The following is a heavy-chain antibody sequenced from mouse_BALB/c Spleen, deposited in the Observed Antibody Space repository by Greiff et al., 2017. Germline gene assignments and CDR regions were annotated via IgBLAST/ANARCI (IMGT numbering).Heavy chain of an antibody. CDR3: AWDYFDY. V-gene: IGHV1-63*02. J-gene: IGHJ2*01. CDR1: GYTFTNYW. CDR2: IYPGGGYT. Sequence: VQGVESGAELVRPGTSVKISCKASGYTFTNYWLGWVKQRPGHGLEWIGDIYPGGGYTNYNEKFKGKATLTADTSSSTAYMQLSSLTSEDSAVYFCAWDYFDYWGQGTTLTVSS.